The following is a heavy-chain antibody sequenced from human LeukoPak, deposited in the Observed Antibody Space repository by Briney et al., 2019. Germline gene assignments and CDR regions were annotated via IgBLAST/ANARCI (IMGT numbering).Heavy chain of an antibody. Sequence: GGSLRLSCAASGFTFSSNYMSWVRQAPGKGLEWVSVIYSGGSTYYADSVKGRFTISRDNSKNTLYLQMNSLRAEDTAVYYCAKDPYGDYVRYFDYWGQGTLVTVSS. J-gene: IGHJ4*02. CDR2: IYSGGST. CDR1: GFTFSSNY. CDR3: AKDPYGDYVRYFDY. D-gene: IGHD4-17*01. V-gene: IGHV3-53*01.